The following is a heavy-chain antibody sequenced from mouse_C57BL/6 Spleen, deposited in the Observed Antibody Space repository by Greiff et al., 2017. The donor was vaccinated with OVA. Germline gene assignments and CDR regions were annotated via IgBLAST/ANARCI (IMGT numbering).Heavy chain of an antibody. D-gene: IGHD1-1*01. CDR3: ARGGYGSSYSAY. CDR2: INPNNGGT. J-gene: IGHJ3*01. V-gene: IGHV1-26*01. Sequence: EVQLLQSGPELVKPGASVKISCKASGYTFTDYYMNWVKQSHGKSLEWIGDINPNNGGTSYNQKFKGKATLTVDKSSSTAYMELRSLTSEDSAVYYCARGGYGSSYSAYWGQGTLVTVSA. CDR1: GYTFTDYY.